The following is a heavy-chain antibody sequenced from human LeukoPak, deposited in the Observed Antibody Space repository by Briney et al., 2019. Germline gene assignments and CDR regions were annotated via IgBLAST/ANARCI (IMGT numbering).Heavy chain of an antibody. V-gene: IGHV1-8*02. CDR1: GGTFSSYA. J-gene: IGHJ4*02. CDR3: ARVSSSWYASYDY. D-gene: IGHD6-13*01. Sequence: ASVKVSCKASGGTFSSYAISWVRQAPGQGLEWMGWINPNSGNTGYAQKFQGRVTMTRNTSISTAYMELSSLRSEDTAVYYCARVSSSWYASYDYWGQGTLVTVSS. CDR2: INPNSGNT.